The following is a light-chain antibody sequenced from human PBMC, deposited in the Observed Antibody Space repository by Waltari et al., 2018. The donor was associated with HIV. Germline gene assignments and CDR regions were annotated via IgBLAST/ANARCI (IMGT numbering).Light chain of an antibody. J-gene: IGLJ1*01. Sequence: SSELTQAPAVSVALGQTVRITCLGDILRRYSANWYQQKPGQAPVLLRYGKENRPPRTQARLSASSSGNTASLTITGAQAEDEADYYCDSRDTNDKEHVFGTGTKVTV. CDR1: ILRRYS. V-gene: IGLV3-19*01. CDR2: GKE. CDR3: DSRDTNDKEHV.